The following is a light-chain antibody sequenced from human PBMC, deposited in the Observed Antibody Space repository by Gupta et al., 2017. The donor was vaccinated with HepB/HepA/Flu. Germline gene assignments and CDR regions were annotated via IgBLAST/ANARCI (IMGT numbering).Light chain of an antibody. CDR1: DSDVGGHDY. J-gene: IGLJ2*01. CDR2: NVN. CDR3: GSYRSGTTLV. V-gene: IGLV2-14*03. Sequence: QSALTQPASVSGSPGQSITISCTGTDSDVGGHDYVAWYQQHPDRAPKLVIYNVNSRPSGVASRFSGSKSGVTASLTISGLQREDEAAYYCGSYRSGTTLVFGGGTKLTVL.